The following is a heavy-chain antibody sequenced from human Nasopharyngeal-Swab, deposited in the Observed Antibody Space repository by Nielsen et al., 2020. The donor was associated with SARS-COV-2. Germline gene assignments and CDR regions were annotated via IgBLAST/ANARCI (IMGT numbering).Heavy chain of an antibody. CDR2: IKQDGSEK. V-gene: IGHV3-7*01. CDR3: AREWRERGLGSSGSRPQANAFDI. Sequence: GGSLRLSCAASGFIFSSYWMSWVRQAPGKGLECVANIKQDGSEKYYVDSVKGRFTISRDNAKNLLCLQMNSLRAEDTAVYYCAREWRERGLGSSGSRPQANAFDIWGQGTMVTVSS. CDR1: GFIFSSYW. J-gene: IGHJ3*02. D-gene: IGHD1-26*01.